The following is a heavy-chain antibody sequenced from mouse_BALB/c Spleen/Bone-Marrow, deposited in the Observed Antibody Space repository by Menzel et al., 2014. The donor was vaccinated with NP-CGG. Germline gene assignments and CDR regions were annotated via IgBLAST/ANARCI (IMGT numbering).Heavy chain of an antibody. V-gene: IGHV1S81*02. CDR2: INPSNGGT. D-gene: IGHD5-1*01. J-gene: IGHJ4*01. CDR3: TRLPH. CDR1: GYTFTNYY. Sequence: VQPVESGAELVKPGASVKLSCRASGYTFTNYYMYWVKQRPGQGLEWIGEINPSNGGTNFNEKFKSKATLTVDKSSSTAYMQLSSLTSEDSAVYYCTRLPHWGQGTSVTVSS.